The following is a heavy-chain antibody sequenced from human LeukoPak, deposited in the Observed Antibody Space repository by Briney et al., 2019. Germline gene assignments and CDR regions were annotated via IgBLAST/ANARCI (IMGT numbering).Heavy chain of an antibody. J-gene: IGHJ6*03. CDR2: IYFSGNT. D-gene: IGHD3-10*01. Sequence: SETLSLTCTVSGGSIRSNSYYWGWIRQPPGKGLEWIGSIYFSGNTYYNPSLKSRVTISVDTSKNQFSLKPSSVTAADTAVYYCATGSSRYYYYMDVWGKGTTVTVSS. CDR3: ATGSSRYYYYMDV. CDR1: GGSIRSNSYY. V-gene: IGHV4-39*01.